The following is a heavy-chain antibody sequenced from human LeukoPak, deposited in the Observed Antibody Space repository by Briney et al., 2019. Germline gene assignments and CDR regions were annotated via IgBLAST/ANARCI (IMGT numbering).Heavy chain of an antibody. CDR2: ISFDGGKE. V-gene: IGHV3-30*02. J-gene: IGHJ4*02. CDR3: ATPGY. Sequence: GGSLRLSCAASGLTFSNCGMHWVRQAPGKGLDWVAFISFDGGKEYYADSVAGGFTISRDNYKNTVFLQMDRPRCEDAGVYYCATPGYWGQGTLVTVSS. CDR1: GLTFSNCG.